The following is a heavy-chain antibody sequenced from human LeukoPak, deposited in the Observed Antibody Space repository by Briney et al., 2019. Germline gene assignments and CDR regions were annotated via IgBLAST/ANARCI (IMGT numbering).Heavy chain of an antibody. CDR1: GGSISSGGYS. J-gene: IGHJ5*02. V-gene: IGHV4-30-2*01. CDR3: ARGDSSGYYDP. Sequence: PSQTLSLTCAVSGGSISSGGYSWSWLRQPPGKGLEWIGYIYHSGSTYYNPSIKSRVTISVDRSKNQFSLKLSSVTAADTAVYYCARGDSSGYYDPWGQGTLVTVSS. D-gene: IGHD3-22*01. CDR2: IYHSGST.